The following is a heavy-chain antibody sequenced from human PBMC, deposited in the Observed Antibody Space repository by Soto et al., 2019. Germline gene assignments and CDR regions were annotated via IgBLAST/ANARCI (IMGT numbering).Heavy chain of an antibody. Sequence: QVQLVQSGAEVKKPGASVKVSCKASGYTFNSYGISWVRQAPGQGLEWMGWISAYNDNTNYAQNLQGRVTMTTDTSPSTAYVELRSLRSDDTAVYYCARESPPADYWGQGTLVTVSS. V-gene: IGHV1-18*01. CDR3: ARESPPADY. J-gene: IGHJ4*02. CDR2: ISAYNDNT. CDR1: GYTFNSYG.